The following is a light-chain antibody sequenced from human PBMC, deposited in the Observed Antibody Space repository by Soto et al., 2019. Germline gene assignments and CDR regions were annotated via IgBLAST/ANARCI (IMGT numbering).Light chain of an antibody. CDR3: QQRPNWPLT. Sequence: EIVLTQSPATLSLSPGEGATLSCRASQSISSHLAWYQQKPGQAPRLLMYDASKRATGIPARFSGSGSGTDFTLTISSLAPEDFVVYYCQQRPNWPLTFGGGTKVEIK. CDR2: DAS. J-gene: IGKJ4*01. V-gene: IGKV3-11*01. CDR1: QSISSH.